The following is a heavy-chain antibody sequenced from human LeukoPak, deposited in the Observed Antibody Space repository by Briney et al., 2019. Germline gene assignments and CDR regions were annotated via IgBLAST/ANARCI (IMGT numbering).Heavy chain of an antibody. J-gene: IGHJ3*02. D-gene: IGHD2-2*01. CDR1: GFTFSSYS. CDR2: ISSSSSYI. CDR3: TRQLIYCSSTSCSMYDAFDI. Sequence: GGSLRLSCAASGFTFSSYSMNWVRQAPGKGLEWVSSISSSSSYIYYADSVKGRFTISRDNAKNSLYLQMNSLKTEDTAVYYCTRQLIYCSSTSCSMYDAFDIWGQGTMVTVSS. V-gene: IGHV3-21*03.